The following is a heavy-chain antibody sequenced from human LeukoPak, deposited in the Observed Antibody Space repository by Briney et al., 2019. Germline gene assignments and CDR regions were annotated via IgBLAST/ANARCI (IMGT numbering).Heavy chain of an antibody. Sequence: PGGSLRLSRAASGFTVSSNYMSWVRQAPGKGLEWVSVIYSGGSTYYADSVKGRFTISRDNSKNTLYLQMNSLRAEDTAVYYCATSQIWGSVDYWGQGTLVTVSS. CDR1: GFTVSSNY. CDR2: IYSGGST. V-gene: IGHV3-53*01. CDR3: ATSQIWGSVDY. D-gene: IGHD3-16*01. J-gene: IGHJ4*02.